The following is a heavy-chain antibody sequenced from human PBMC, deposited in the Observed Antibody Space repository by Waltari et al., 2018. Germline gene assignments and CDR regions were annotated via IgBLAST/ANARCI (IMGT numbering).Heavy chain of an antibody. V-gene: IGHV1-8*01. CDR1: GYTFTSYD. D-gene: IGHD6-13*01. Sequence: QVQLVQSGAEVKKPGASVKVSCKASGYTFTSYDINWVRQATGQGLEWMGWRNPNSGNTGYAQKFQGRVTMTRNTSISTAYMELSSLRSEDTAVYYCARGTQLVDYYYYYMDVWGKGTTVTVSS. CDR2: RNPNSGNT. J-gene: IGHJ6*03. CDR3: ARGTQLVDYYYYYMDV.